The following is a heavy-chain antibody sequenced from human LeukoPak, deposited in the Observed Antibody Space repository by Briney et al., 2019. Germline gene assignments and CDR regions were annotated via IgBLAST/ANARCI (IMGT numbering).Heavy chain of an antibody. CDR1: GFTFRTFS. Sequence: GGSLRLSCAASGFTFRTFSMNWVRQAPGKGLEWLSYISSGGTPIYYADSVKGRFTISRDDAQNLVYLQMNSLRAEGTAVYYCTYLRTPYYNDKWLDPWGQGALVTVSS. CDR3: TYLRTPYYNDKWLDP. J-gene: IGHJ5*02. CDR2: ISSGGTPI. V-gene: IGHV3-48*04. D-gene: IGHD3/OR15-3a*01.